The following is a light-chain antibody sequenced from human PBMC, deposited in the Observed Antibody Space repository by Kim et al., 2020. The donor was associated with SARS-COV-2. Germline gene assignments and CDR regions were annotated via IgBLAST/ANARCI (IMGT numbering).Light chain of an antibody. V-gene: IGKV3-20*01. Sequence: ENVLTQSPGTLSLSPGERATLSCRASQSVSSNFLAWYQQKAGQAPRLVIYSASSSASGIPDRFSGSGSGTDFTLTISTLEPEDFAVYYGQKYATSPGTLGQGTK. CDR3: QKYATSPGT. CDR2: SAS. CDR1: QSVSSNF. J-gene: IGKJ1*01.